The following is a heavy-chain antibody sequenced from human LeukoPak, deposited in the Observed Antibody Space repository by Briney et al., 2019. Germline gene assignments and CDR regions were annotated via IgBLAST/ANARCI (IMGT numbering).Heavy chain of an antibody. Sequence: SVKVSCKASGFTXTSSAVQWVRQARGQGLEWIGWIVVGSGNTNYAQKFQERVTINRDMSTSTAYMELSSLRSEDTAVYYCATDDVTTGTKTALGYWGQGTLVTVPS. CDR1: GFTXTSSA. J-gene: IGHJ4*02. CDR2: IVVGSGNT. CDR3: ATDDVTTGTKTALGY. V-gene: IGHV1-58*01. D-gene: IGHD1-1*01.